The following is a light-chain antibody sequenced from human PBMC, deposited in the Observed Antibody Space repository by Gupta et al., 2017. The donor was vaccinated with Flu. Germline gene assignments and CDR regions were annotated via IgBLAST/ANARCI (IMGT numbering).Light chain of an antibody. J-gene: IGKJ1*01. CDR3: QKYNNPRT. V-gene: IGKV3-15*01. Sequence: EIVMTQSPATLSVYPGERATLSCRASQSVSSNLAWYQQKPGQAPRLLIYGASTRATGIPARFSGSGSGTEFTLTISSLQSEDFAVYYCQKYNNPRTFGQGTKVEIK. CDR1: QSVSSN. CDR2: GAS.